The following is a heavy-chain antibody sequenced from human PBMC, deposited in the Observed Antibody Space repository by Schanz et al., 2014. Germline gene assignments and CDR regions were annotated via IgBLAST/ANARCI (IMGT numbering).Heavy chain of an antibody. D-gene: IGHD3-10*01. CDR2: INGDGSNT. CDR3: AKDGPGGSGSYSADGGMDV. J-gene: IGHJ6*02. V-gene: IGHV3-23*01. CDR1: GFTFSSYA. Sequence: EVQLLESGGGLVQPGGSLRLSCAASGFTFSSYAMSWVRQAPGKGLEWVSRINGDGSNTNYADSVKGRFTISRDNAKNTLYLQMNSLSAEDTAVYYCAKDGPGGSGSYSADGGMDVWGQGTTVTVSS.